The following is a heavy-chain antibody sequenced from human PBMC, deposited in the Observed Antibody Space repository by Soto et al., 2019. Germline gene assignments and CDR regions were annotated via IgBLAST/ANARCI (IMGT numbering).Heavy chain of an antibody. J-gene: IGHJ4*02. D-gene: IGHD5-18*01. Sequence: QFQLVQSGAEVKKPGSSVKVPCKASGGTFSFYSISWLRQAPGQGLEWMGGITPISGRTNYAQKFPGRVTFIADKSSSTAYMELSSLRSEDTALYYCARDGYIHSQGVFDSWGQGTLVTVSS. CDR2: ITPISGRT. CDR3: ARDGYIHSQGVFDS. CDR1: GGTFSFYS. V-gene: IGHV1-69*14.